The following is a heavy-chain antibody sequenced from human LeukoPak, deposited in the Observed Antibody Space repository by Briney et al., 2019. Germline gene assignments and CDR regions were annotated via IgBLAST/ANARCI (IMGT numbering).Heavy chain of an antibody. Sequence: GGSLRLSCAASGFTFSVYYMSCIRQAPGKGLEWVSYISPSGRHTNYADSVKGRFTISRDNAKNSLYLQMNSLRAEDTAVYYCARQPSSQNFDYWGQGALVTVSS. D-gene: IGHD6-13*01. CDR2: ISPSGRHT. J-gene: IGHJ4*02. V-gene: IGHV3-11*03. CDR3: ARQPSSQNFDY. CDR1: GFTFSVYY.